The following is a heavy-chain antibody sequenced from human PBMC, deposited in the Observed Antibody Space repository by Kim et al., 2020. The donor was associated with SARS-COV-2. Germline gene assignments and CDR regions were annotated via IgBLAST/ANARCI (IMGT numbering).Heavy chain of an antibody. Sequence: SVKVSCKASGGTFSSYAISWVRQAPGQGLEWMGGIIPIFGTANYAQKFQGRVTITADESTSTAYMELSSLRSEDTAVYYCARSGCSSTSCYGDYYYYGMDVWGQGTTVTVSS. D-gene: IGHD2-2*01. V-gene: IGHV1-69*13. CDR2: IIPIFGTA. J-gene: IGHJ6*02. CDR3: ARSGCSSTSCYGDYYYYGMDV. CDR1: GGTFSSYA.